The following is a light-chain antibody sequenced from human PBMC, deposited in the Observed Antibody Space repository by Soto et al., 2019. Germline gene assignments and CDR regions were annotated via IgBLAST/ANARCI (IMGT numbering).Light chain of an antibody. V-gene: IGKV3-20*01. Sequence: IVLTQSPGTLSLSPGERATLSCRGSQSVSSSSLAWYKQKPGQAPRLLIYGASSRATGIPDRFSGSGSGTDFTLTISRLAPEDFAVYYCQQYGSSPRTFGQGTKVDIK. CDR3: QQYGSSPRT. J-gene: IGKJ1*01. CDR1: QSVSSSS. CDR2: GAS.